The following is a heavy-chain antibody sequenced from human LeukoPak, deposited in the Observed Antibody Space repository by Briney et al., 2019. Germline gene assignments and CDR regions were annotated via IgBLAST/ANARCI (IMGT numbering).Heavy chain of an antibody. Sequence: GGSLRLSCAASGFTFSAYEMNWLRQAPGKGLEWVSYIHSSGSAIHYADSVKGRFTISRDNPKNSLYLQMNSLRAEDTAAYYCARERVDEFDIWGQGTVVTVSS. V-gene: IGHV3-48*03. CDR1: GFTFSAYE. J-gene: IGHJ3*02. CDR2: IHSSGSAI. CDR3: ARERVDEFDI.